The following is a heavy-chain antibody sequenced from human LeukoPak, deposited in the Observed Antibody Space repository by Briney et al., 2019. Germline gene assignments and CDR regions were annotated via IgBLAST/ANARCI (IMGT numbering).Heavy chain of an antibody. CDR3: ARDASASLDY. J-gene: IGHJ4*02. D-gene: IGHD2-2*01. CDR2: TKNKANSYTT. Sequence: PGGSLRLSCAASGFTVSNNYMSWVRQAPGKGLEWVSRTKNKANSYTTQYAASVKGRFTVSRDDSKNSPSLQMNNLETEDTAVYYCARDASASLDYWGQGTLVTVSS. V-gene: IGHV3-72*01. CDR1: GFTVSNNY.